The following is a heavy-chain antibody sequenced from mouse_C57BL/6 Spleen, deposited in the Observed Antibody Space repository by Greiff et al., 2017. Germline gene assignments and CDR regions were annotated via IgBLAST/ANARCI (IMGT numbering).Heavy chain of an antibody. V-gene: IGHV1-53*01. CDR2: INPSNGGT. Sequence: QVQLQQPGTELVKPGASVKLSCKASGYTFTSYWMHWVKQRPGQGLEWIGNINPSNGGTNYNEKFKSKATLTVDKSSSTAYMQLSSLTSEDSAVYYGARSGNYVDAMDYWGQGTSVTVSS. D-gene: IGHD1-1*01. J-gene: IGHJ4*01. CDR1: GYTFTSYW. CDR3: ARSGNYVDAMDY.